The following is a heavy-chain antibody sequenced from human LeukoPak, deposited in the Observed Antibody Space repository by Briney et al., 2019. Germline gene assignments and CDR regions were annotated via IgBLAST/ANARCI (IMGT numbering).Heavy chain of an antibody. V-gene: IGHV1-2*02. CDR2: ISPKSGGT. J-gene: IGHJ4*02. D-gene: IGHD3-3*01. Sequence: ASLKVSCKASGYIFTNYYIHWVRQAPGQGLEWMGWISPKSGGTNYAQNFQGRVTMTRDTSINTAYMELSRLRPDDTAVYYCARHNYDFDFDSWGQGALVTVSS. CDR3: ARHNYDFDFDS. CDR1: GYIFTNYY.